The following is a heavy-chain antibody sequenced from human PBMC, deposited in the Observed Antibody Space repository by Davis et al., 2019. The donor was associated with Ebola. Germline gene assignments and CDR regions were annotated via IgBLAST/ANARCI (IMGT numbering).Heavy chain of an antibody. D-gene: IGHD2-2*01. CDR2: IYYSGST. CDR3: ARGGRYCSSTSCLHYYYGMDV. J-gene: IGHJ6*02. CDR1: GGSFSGYY. Sequence: GSLRLSCAVYGGSFSGYYWSWIRQPPGKGLEWIGSIYYSGSTYYNPSLKSRVTISVDTSKNQFSLKLSSVTAADTAVYYCARGGRYCSSTSCLHYYYGMDVWGQGTTVTVSS. V-gene: IGHV4-34*01.